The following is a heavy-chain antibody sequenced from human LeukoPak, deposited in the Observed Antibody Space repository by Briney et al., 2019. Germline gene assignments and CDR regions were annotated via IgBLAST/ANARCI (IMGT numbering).Heavy chain of an antibody. Sequence: GGSLRLSCAASGFTFSSYEINWVRQAPGKGLEWVSYISGSSSNIYYADSVKGRFTISRDNAKNSLYLQMNSLRAEDTAVYYCARVPHFGVVIMVYFDYWGQGTLVTVSS. CDR2: ISGSSSNI. V-gene: IGHV3-48*03. D-gene: IGHD3-3*01. CDR3: ARVPHFGVVIMVYFDY. CDR1: GFTFSSYE. J-gene: IGHJ4*02.